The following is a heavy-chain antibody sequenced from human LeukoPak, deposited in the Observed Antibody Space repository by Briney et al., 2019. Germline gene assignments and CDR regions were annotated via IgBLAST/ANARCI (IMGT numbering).Heavy chain of an antibody. CDR1: GFSFSTYA. D-gene: IGHD2-2*01. V-gene: IGHV3-23*01. CDR3: VKDRCDGTTCPEV. Sequence: PGGSLRLSCAASGFSFSTYAMTWVRQAPGEGLEWVSGISKSGDNTYYTDPVKGRFTISRDNSRNTLHLQMSSLRAEDTALYYCVKDRCDGTTCPEVWGQGTLVTVSS. CDR2: ISKSGDNT. J-gene: IGHJ4*02.